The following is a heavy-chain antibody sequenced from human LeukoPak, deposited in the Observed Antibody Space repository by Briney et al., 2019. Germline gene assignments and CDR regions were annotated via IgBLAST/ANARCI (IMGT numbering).Heavy chain of an antibody. Sequence: SETLSLTCTVSGGSISSYYWSWIRQPPGKGLEWIGYIYYSGSTNYNPSLKSRVTTSVDTSKNQFSLKLSSVTAADTAVYYCARAAAGTFHLGYWGQGTLVTVSS. J-gene: IGHJ4*02. CDR3: ARAAAGTFHLGY. D-gene: IGHD6-13*01. V-gene: IGHV4-59*01. CDR2: IYYSGST. CDR1: GGSISSYY.